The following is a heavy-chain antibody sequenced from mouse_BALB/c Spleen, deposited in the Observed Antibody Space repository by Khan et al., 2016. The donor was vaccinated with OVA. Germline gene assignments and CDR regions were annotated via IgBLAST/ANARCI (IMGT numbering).Heavy chain of an antibody. CDR2: IYPGDGDT. V-gene: IGHV1-80*01. Sequence: QVQLQQSGAELVRPGSSVKISCKASGYAFSNYWMNWVKQRPGQGLEWIGQIYPGDGDTSFNGKFRGKATLTADKSSSTAYMQLSSLTSEDSAVYFCARSGYDYFAYWGQGTLVTDSA. J-gene: IGHJ3*01. CDR3: ARSGYDYFAY. D-gene: IGHD2-14*01. CDR1: GYAFSNYW.